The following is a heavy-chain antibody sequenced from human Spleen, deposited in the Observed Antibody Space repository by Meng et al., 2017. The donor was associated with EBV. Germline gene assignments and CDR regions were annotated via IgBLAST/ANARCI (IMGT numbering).Heavy chain of an antibody. CDR1: GFNFNDYY. CDR2: TSSAGTTI. D-gene: IGHD3-22*01. Sequence: QVQLVGSGGGFVKPGGSLRLSCAASGFNFNDYYMSWIRQSPGKGLEWLSYTSSAGTTIYYAESVKGRFTVSRDNAKNSLYLQMNSLRAEDTAVYYCARSYDSTGYTTSWGQGTLVTVSS. CDR3: ARSYDSTGYTTS. J-gene: IGHJ5*02. V-gene: IGHV3-11*01.